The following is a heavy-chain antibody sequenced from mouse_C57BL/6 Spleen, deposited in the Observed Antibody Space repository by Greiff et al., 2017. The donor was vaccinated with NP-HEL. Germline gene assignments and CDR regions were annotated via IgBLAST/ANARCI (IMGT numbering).Heavy chain of an antibody. CDR3: ASSLYYYGNYGDAMDY. V-gene: IGHV1-26*01. J-gene: IGHJ4*01. D-gene: IGHD2-1*01. Sequence: EVQLQQSGPELVKPGASVKISCKASGYTFTDYYMNWVKQSHGKSLEWIGDINPNNCGTSYNQKFKGKATLTVDKSSSTAYMELRSLTSEDSAVYYCASSLYYYGNYGDAMDYWGQGTSVTVSS. CDR2: INPNNCGT. CDR1: GYTFTDYY.